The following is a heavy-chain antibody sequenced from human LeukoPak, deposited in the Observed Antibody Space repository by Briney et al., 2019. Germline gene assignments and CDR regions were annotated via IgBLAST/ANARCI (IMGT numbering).Heavy chain of an antibody. CDR2: IYYSGST. CDR3: ARRQSTYGDYLDYFDY. D-gene: IGHD4-17*01. V-gene: IGHV4-59*12. Sequence: SENLSLTCTVSGGSISSYYWSWIRQPPGKGLEWIGYIYYSGSTNYNPSLKSRVTISVDTSKNQFSLKLSSVTAADTAVYYCARRQSTYGDYLDYFDYWGQGTLVTVSS. CDR1: GGSISSYY. J-gene: IGHJ4*02.